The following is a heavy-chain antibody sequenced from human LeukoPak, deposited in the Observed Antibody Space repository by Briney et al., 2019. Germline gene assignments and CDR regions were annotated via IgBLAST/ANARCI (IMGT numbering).Heavy chain of an antibody. D-gene: IGHD2-2*01. J-gene: IGHJ3*02. CDR3: ARLPGDPPDHACDI. CDR2: IYPGDSDT. CDR1: GYSFTSYW. V-gene: IGHV5-51*01. Sequence: GVSLQISCQGYGYSFTSYWIGWVRQMPGKGLECMGIIYPGDSDTRYSPSFQGQVTISADKSISTAYLQWSSLKASDTAMYYCARLPGDPPDHACDIWGQGTMVTVSS.